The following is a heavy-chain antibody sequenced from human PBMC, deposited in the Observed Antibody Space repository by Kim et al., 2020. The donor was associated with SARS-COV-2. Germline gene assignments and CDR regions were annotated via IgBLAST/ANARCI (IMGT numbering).Heavy chain of an antibody. CDR1: GYTFTGYY. J-gene: IGHJ5*02. CDR2: INPNSGGT. CDR3: ASAGTPRIVVVPAARGYWFDP. D-gene: IGHD2-2*01. V-gene: IGHV1-2*02. Sequence: ASVKVSCKASGYTFTGYYMHWVRQAPGQGLEWMGWINPNSGGTNYAQKFQGRVTMTRDTSISTAYMELSRLRSDDTAVYYCASAGTPRIVVVPAARGYWFDPWGQGTLVTVSS.